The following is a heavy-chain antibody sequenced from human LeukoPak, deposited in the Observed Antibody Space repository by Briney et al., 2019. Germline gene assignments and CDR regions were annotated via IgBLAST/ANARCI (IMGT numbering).Heavy chain of an antibody. J-gene: IGHJ6*03. D-gene: IGHD1-26*01. CDR1: GYTFTGYY. Sequence: GASVKVSCKASGYTFTGYYMRWVRQAPGQGLEWMGWINPNSGGTNYAQKFQGRVTMTRDTSISTAYMELSRLRSDDTAVYYCARGWSGSYYSHYYYYMDVWGKGTTVTVSS. CDR3: ARGWSGSYYSHYYYYMDV. V-gene: IGHV1-2*02. CDR2: INPNSGGT.